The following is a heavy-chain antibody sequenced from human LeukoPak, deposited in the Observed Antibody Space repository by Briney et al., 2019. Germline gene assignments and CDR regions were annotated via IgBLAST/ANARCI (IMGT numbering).Heavy chain of an antibody. CDR1: GGSISSGGYS. J-gene: IGHJ5*02. CDR3: AGSIAARPSWFDP. V-gene: IGHV4-30-2*01. Sequence: SETLSLTCAVSGGSISSGGYSWSWIRQPPGKGLERIGYIYHSGSTYYNPSLKSRVTISVDRSKNQFSLKLSSVTAADTAVYYCAGSIAARPSWFDPWGQGTLVTVSS. D-gene: IGHD6-6*01. CDR2: IYHSGST.